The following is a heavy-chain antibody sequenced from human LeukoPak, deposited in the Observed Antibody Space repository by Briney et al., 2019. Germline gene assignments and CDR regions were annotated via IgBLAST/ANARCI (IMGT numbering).Heavy chain of an antibody. CDR3: AKAMPVVVPAATDY. CDR2: IRYDGSTK. J-gene: IGHJ4*02. V-gene: IGHV3-30*02. CDR1: GFTFSTYG. Sequence: GGSLRLSCAASGFTFSTYGMYWVRQAPGKGLEWVAYIRYDGSTKYYADSVKGRFTISRDNSKNTLYLQMNSLRTEDTAVYYCAKAMPVVVPAATDYWGQGTLVTVSS. D-gene: IGHD2-2*01.